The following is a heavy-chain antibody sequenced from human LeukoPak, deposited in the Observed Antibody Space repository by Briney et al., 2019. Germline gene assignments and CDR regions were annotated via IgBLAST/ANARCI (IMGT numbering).Heavy chain of an antibody. CDR3: ASASPYCSSTSCLAFDY. CDR1: GYTFTSYG. D-gene: IGHD2-2*01. CDR2: VSAYNGNT. Sequence: GASVKVSCKASGYTFTSYGISWVRQAPGQGLEWMGWVSAYNGNTNYAQKLQGRVTMTTDTSTSTAYMELRSLRSDDTAVYYCASASPYCSSTSCLAFDYWGQGTLVTVSS. V-gene: IGHV1-18*01. J-gene: IGHJ4*02.